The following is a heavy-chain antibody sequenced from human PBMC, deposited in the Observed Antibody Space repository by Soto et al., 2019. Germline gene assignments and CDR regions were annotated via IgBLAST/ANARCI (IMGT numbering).Heavy chain of an antibody. CDR3: ARTFRVCYGLAV. V-gene: IGHV3-13*05. CDR2: ISAAGEP. CDR1: GFTFRNYD. J-gene: IGHJ6*04. Sequence: EVQLVESGGGLVQPGGSLRLSCAASGFTFRNYDMHWVRQGTGKGLEWVSGISAAGEPDYADSVEGRFTISRENDQNSFFLEVNGLGVGYTAVYYCARTFRVCYGLAVWGEATTFLVSS.